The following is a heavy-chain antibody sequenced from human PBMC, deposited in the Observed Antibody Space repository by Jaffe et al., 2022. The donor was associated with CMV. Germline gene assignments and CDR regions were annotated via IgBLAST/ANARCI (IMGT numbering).Heavy chain of an antibody. V-gene: IGHV3-23*01. J-gene: IGHJ4*02. CDR1: GFTFSSYA. CDR3: AKDPGEHCSGGSCYSYFDY. Sequence: EVQLLESGGGLVQPGGSLRLSCAASGFTFSSYAMSWVRQAPGKGLEWVSAISGSGGSTYYADSVKGRFTISRDNSKNTLYLQMNSLRAEDTAVYYCAKDPGEHCSGGSCYSYFDYWGQGTLVTVSS. D-gene: IGHD2-15*01. CDR2: ISGSGGST.